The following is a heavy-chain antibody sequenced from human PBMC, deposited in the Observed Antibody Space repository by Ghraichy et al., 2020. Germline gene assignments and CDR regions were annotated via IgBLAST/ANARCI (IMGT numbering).Heavy chain of an antibody. CDR1: GFMFSTYG. V-gene: IGHV3-30*18. Sequence: SLNISCVASGFMFSTYGMHWVRQAPGKGLEWVAVISYDGSNKYYADSVKGRFTISRDNSKNTLYLQMNSLRPEDTAVFYCAKIANRADAFDVWGQGTMVTVSP. CDR3: AKIANRADAFDV. J-gene: IGHJ3*01. CDR2: ISYDGSNK.